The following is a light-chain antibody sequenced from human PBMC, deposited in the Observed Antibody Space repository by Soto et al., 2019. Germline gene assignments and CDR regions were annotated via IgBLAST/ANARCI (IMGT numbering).Light chain of an antibody. Sequence: QSALTLPASVSGSPGQSIAISCTATSSDVGDYNYVSWYQQHPGKAPKLVIFDVSDRPSGVSNRFSGSRIGNTASLTISELQTEDEADYYCSSYTTTSTHVIFGGGTKVTVL. J-gene: IGLJ2*01. CDR3: SSYTTTSTHVI. CDR1: SSDVGDYNY. CDR2: DVS. V-gene: IGLV2-14*03.